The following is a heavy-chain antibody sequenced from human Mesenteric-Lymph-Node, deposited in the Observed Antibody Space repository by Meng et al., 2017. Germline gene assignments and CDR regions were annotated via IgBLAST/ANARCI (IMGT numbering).Heavy chain of an antibody. CDR1: GFAFSSYG. J-gene: IGHJ4*02. CDR2: ISHDGSNK. V-gene: IGHV3-30*03. CDR3: AGGYSYGDY. Sequence: QGQLVEFGVGVVQPGRSLRLSCAASGFAFSSYGMHWVRQAPGKGLEWVALISHDGSNKYYADSVKGRFTVSRDNSKNTLYLQMNSQTTEDTAVYYCAGGYSYGDYWGQGTLVTVSS. D-gene: IGHD5-18*01.